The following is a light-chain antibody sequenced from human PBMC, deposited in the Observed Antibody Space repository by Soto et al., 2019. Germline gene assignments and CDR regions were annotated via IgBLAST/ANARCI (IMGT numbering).Light chain of an antibody. CDR2: AAY. J-gene: IGKJ4*01. CDR1: QDISTY. Sequence: DIQMTQAPSSLSASVGDRVTITCRARQDISTYLAWYQQKPGKVPKLLISAAYTLQSGVPSRFSGSGSGTDFTLTISSLQPEDVATYYCQKYNNAPLTFGGGTKVESK. CDR3: QKYNNAPLT. V-gene: IGKV1-27*01.